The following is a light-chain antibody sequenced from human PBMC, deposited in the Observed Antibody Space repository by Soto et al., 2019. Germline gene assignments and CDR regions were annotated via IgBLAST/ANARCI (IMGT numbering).Light chain of an antibody. Sequence: EIVLTQSPAPLSLSPGERATLSCRASQSISNYLAWYQQKPGQAPRILIYGVSSRATDIPDRFSGGGSGTVFTLTISRLEPAYFAVYFCHHYGTSPTLGQGTRLEIK. J-gene: IGKJ5*01. CDR1: QSISNY. CDR3: HHYGTSPT. CDR2: GVS. V-gene: IGKV3-20*01.